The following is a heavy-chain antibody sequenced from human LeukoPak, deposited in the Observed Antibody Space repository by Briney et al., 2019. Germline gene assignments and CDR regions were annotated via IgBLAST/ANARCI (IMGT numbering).Heavy chain of an antibody. CDR2: ISSSSGYI. Sequence: PGGSLRLSCAASGFTFSSFSMNWVRQAPGKGLEWVSGISSSSGYIYYADSVKGRFTISRDNAKNSLYLQMNSLRAEDTAVYYCAREWSGYDYKKLDYWGQGTLVTVSS. D-gene: IGHD5-12*01. CDR3: AREWSGYDYKKLDY. CDR1: GFTFSSFS. V-gene: IGHV3-21*01. J-gene: IGHJ4*02.